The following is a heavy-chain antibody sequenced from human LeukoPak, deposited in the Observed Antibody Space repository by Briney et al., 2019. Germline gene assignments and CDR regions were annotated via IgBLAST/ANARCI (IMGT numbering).Heavy chain of an antibody. Sequence: GGSLGLSCAASGFTFDDYTMHWVRQAPGKGLEWVSLISWDGGSTYYADSVKGRFTISRDNSKNSLYLQMNSLRTEDTALYYCATYNYYYGMDVWGQGTTVTVSS. J-gene: IGHJ6*02. CDR2: ISWDGGST. V-gene: IGHV3-43*01. CDR1: GFTFDDYT. CDR3: ATYNYYYGMDV.